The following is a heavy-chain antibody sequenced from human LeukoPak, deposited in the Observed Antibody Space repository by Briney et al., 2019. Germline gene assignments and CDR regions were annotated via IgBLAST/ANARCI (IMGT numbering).Heavy chain of an antibody. CDR3: AKDPYTAMVNWFDP. CDR1: EFTFSNYA. V-gene: IGHV3-30-3*01. D-gene: IGHD5-18*01. Sequence: GGSLRLSCAASEFTFSNYALHWVRQAPGKGLQWVAVISYDGNTIHYADSVKGRFIISRDTSKNTLYLQMNSLRAEDTAVYYCAKDPYTAMVNWFDPWGQGTLVTVSS. J-gene: IGHJ5*02. CDR2: ISYDGNTI.